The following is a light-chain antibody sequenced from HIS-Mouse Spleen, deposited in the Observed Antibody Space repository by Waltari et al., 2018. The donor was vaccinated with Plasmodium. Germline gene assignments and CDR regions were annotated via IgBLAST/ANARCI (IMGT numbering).Light chain of an antibody. CDR1: QSISSY. CDR2: AAS. V-gene: IGKV1-39*01. CDR3: QQFNSYPLT. Sequence: DIQMTQSPSSLSASVGDSVTITCRASQSISSYLNWYQQKPGKAPKLLIYAASSLQSGVPSRFSGSGSGTDFTLTISSLQPEDFATYYCQQFNSYPLTFGGGTKVEIK. J-gene: IGKJ4*01.